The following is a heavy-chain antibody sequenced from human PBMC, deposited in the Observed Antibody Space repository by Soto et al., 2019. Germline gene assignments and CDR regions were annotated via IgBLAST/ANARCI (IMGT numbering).Heavy chain of an antibody. D-gene: IGHD1-20*01. CDR2: ISSSSSYI. CDR1: GFTFSSYS. V-gene: IGHV3-21*01. Sequence: VQLVESGGGLVKPGGSLRLSCAASGFTFSSYSMNWVRQAPGKGLEWVSSISSSSSYIYYADSLKGRFTISRDNAKNSLYLQMNSLRAEDTAVYYCLNWNGFAFDIWGRGTMVTVSS. J-gene: IGHJ3*02. CDR3: LNWNGFAFDI.